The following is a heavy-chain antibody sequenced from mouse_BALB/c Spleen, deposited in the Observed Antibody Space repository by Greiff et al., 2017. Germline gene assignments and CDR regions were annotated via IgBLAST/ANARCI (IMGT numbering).Heavy chain of an antibody. J-gene: IGHJ3*01. Sequence: EVQVVESGGGLVQPGGSLRLSCATSGFTFTDYYMSWVRQPPGKALEWLGFIRNKANGYTTEYSASVKGRFTISRDNSQSILYLQMNTLRAEDSATYYCARDSYYGSSLAYWGQGTLVTVSA. CDR2: IRNKANGYTT. V-gene: IGHV7-3*02. D-gene: IGHD1-1*01. CDR3: ARDSYYGSSLAY. CDR1: GFTFTDYY.